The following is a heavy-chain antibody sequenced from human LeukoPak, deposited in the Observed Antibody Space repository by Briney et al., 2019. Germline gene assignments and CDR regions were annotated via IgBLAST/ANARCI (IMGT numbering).Heavy chain of an antibody. CDR3: SLLAVASPQDY. V-gene: IGHV3-48*03. Sequence: QPGGSLRLSCAASGFTFSTDEMHWVRQAPGKGLEWVSDISSSGSTVYYADSVKGRVTTSRDNAKNFLYLQMHSLRAEDTAVYYCSLLAVASPQDYWGQGTLVTVSS. J-gene: IGHJ4*02. CDR1: GFTFSTDE. D-gene: IGHD6-19*01. CDR2: ISSSGSTV.